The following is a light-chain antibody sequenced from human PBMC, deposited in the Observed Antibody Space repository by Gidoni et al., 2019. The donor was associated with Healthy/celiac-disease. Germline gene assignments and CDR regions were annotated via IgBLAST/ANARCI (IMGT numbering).Light chain of an antibody. V-gene: IGKV6D-21*02. J-gene: IGKJ1*01. CDR1: QSIGSS. CDR2: YAS. CDR3: HQSSNLPWT. Sequence: SQSIGSSLHWYQQKPDQSPKLLIKYASQSISGVPSRFSGSGSGTDFTLTITSLEAEDAAAYYCHQSSNLPWTFGQGTKVEIK.